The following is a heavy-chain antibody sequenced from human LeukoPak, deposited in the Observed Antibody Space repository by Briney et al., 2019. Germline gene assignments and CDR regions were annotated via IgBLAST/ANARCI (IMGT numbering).Heavy chain of an antibody. CDR3: ARDRGSYGFDY. V-gene: IGHV1-2*06. CDR1: GYTFTSYG. CDR2: INPNSGGT. Sequence: ASVKVSCKASGYTFTSYGISWVRQAPGQGLEWMGRINPNSGGTNYAQKFQGRVTMTRDTSISTAYMELSRLRSDDTAVYYCARDRGSYGFDYWGQGTLVTVSS. D-gene: IGHD5-18*01. J-gene: IGHJ4*02.